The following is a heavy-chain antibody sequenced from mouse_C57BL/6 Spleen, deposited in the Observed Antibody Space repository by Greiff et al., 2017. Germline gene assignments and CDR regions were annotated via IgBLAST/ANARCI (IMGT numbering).Heavy chain of an antibody. J-gene: IGHJ2*01. Sequence: VKLQQPGTDLVKPGASVKLSFTSYWMPWVKQRPGQGLEWSGNINPSNGGTNYNEKFKSKATQTVDKSSSTAYMQLSSLTSEDSAVYYCARRIGLYGSSYEFDDWGQGTTLTVSS. V-gene: IGHV1-53*01. CDR3: ARRIGLYGSSYEFDD. CDR1: TSYW. CDR2: INPSNGGT. D-gene: IGHD1-1*01.